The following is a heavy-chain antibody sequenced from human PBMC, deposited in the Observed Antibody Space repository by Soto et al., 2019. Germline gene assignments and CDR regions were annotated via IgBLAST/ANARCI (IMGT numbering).Heavy chain of an antibody. CDR1: GGTFSSYT. CDR3: ATSFLEWYHYAV. J-gene: IGHJ4*02. Sequence: GASVKVSCTASGGTFSSYTIRWVRQDPGQGLEWMGRIIPILGIANYAQKFQGRVTITADKSTSTAYMELSSLRSEDTAVYYCATSFLEWYHYAVWGQGTLVTVSS. D-gene: IGHD3-3*01. V-gene: IGHV1-69*02. CDR2: IIPILGIA.